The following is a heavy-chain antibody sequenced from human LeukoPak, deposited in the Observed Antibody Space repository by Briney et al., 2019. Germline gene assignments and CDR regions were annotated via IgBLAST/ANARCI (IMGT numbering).Heavy chain of an antibody. V-gene: IGHV3-21*01. Sequence: PGGSLRLSCAASGFTFSSYSMNWVRQAPGKGLEWVSSISSSSYIYYADSVKGRFTISRDNAKNSLYLQMNSLRAEDTAVYYCAKGRIAAAHFDYWGQGTLVTVSS. CDR3: AKGRIAAAHFDY. D-gene: IGHD6-13*01. CDR2: ISSSSYI. J-gene: IGHJ4*02. CDR1: GFTFSSYS.